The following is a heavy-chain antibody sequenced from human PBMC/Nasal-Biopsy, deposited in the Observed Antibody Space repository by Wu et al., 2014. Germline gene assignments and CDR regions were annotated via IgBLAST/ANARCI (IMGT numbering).Heavy chain of an antibody. Sequence: TLSLTCAVSGASISSSNNWWSWVRQSPGKGLEWIGEVYQSGAGIYNPSFQSRVTMSIDNSKNQISLKLTSLTVADTAIYYCARDRGGTAVGVEWYFNLWGRGTLVSVSS. CDR1: GASISSSNNW. V-gene: IGHV4/OR15-8*02. D-gene: IGHD3-10*01. J-gene: IGHJ2*01. CDR3: ARDRGGTAVGVEWYFNL. CDR2: VYQSGAG.